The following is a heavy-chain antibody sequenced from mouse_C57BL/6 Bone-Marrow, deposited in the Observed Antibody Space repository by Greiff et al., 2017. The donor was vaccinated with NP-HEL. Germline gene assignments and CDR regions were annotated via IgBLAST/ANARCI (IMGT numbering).Heavy chain of an antibody. J-gene: IGHJ2*01. CDR1: GYTFTSYW. CDR3: AIYYDYDGSFFDY. V-gene: IGHV1-69*01. CDR2: IDPSDSYT. Sequence: QVQLQQPGAELVMPGASVKLSCKASGYTFTSYWMHWVKQRPGQGLEWIGEIDPSDSYTNYNQKFKGKSTLTVDKSSSTAYLQLSSLTSEDSAVYYCAIYYDYDGSFFDYWGQGTTLTVSA. D-gene: IGHD2-4*01.